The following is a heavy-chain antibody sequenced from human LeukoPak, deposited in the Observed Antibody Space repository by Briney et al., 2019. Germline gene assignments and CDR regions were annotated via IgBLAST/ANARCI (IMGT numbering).Heavy chain of an antibody. J-gene: IGHJ4*02. CDR2: ISSSGSII. CDR1: GFALSDFE. Sequence: GGSVRLSCAASGFALSDFEMNWVRQAPGKGLEWLSYISSSGSIIYYADSVKGRLTVSRDKDKNSLFLQINSLRVEDTALYSCARGFDSWGQGTLVTVSS. CDR3: ARGFDS. V-gene: IGHV3-48*03.